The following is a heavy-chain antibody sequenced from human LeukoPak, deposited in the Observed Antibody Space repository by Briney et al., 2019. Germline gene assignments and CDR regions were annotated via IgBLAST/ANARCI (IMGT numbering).Heavy chain of an antibody. J-gene: IGHJ4*02. CDR2: INPSGGTT. CDR1: GYTFASYY. V-gene: IGHV1-46*01. CDR3: ARGSGGSLDDY. Sequence: ASVKVSCKASGYTFASYYMHWVRQAPGQGLEWMGIINPSGGTTSYAQKFQGRVTVTRDTSTSTVYMELSSLRSEDTAVYYCARGSGGSLDDYWGQGTLVTVSS. D-gene: IGHD2-15*01.